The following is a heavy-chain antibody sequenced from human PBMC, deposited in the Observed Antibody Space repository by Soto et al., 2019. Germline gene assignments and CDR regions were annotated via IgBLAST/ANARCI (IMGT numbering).Heavy chain of an antibody. D-gene: IGHD5-12*01. J-gene: IGHJ4*02. V-gene: IGHV4-30-2*01. CDR2: ISHIGST. Sequence: PSETLSLTCAVSGGSISSGGYSWSWIRQPPGKGLEWIGYISHIGSTYYHPSFKSRLTISVDRTRNQFSLKLSSVTAADMAVYYCARGGGYDSFDYWGQGVLVTVSS. CDR1: GGSISSGGYS. CDR3: ARGGGYDSFDY.